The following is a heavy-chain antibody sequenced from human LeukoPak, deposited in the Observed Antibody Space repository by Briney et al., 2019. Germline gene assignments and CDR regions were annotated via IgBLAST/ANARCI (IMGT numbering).Heavy chain of an antibody. Sequence: ASVKVSCKVSGYILTELSMHRVRQAPGQGLDWMGAFDPKDGRTFYAQKFQGRVTMTSDMSTSTVAMDLSSLRSDDTAVYYCARESTFRLLRNVSDIWGQGTMVTVSS. CDR2: FDPKDGRT. CDR3: ARESTFRLLRNVSDI. CDR1: GYILTELS. J-gene: IGHJ3*02. D-gene: IGHD5-12*01. V-gene: IGHV1-24*01.